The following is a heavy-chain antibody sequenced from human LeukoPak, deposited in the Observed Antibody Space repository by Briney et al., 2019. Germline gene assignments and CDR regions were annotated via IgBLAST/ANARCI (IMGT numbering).Heavy chain of an antibody. V-gene: IGHV3-48*01. Sequence: GGSLRLSCAASGFTFTMFGTNWVRQAPGKGLEWVSYIDARSGIVYYADSVQGRFTISRDDAKDSVFLQINSLRVDDTAVYYCARTYDFGRGPPGDAFDNWGQGTLVTVPS. CDR1: GFTFTMFG. J-gene: IGHJ3*02. D-gene: IGHD3-3*01. CDR3: ARTYDFGRGPPGDAFDN. CDR2: IDARSGIV.